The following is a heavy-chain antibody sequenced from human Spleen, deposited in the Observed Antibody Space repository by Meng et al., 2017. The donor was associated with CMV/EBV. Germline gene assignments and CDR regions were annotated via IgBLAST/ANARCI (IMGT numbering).Heavy chain of an antibody. CDR3: ARGRGYCSSTSCYCNY. D-gene: IGHD2-2*01. Sequence: LSCAASGFTFSSYAMHWVRQAPGKGLEWVAVISYDGSNKYYADSVKGRFTISRDNAKNSLYLQMNSLRAEDTAVYYCARGRGYCSSTSCYCNYWGQGTLVTVSS. V-gene: IGHV3-30-3*01. J-gene: IGHJ4*02. CDR2: ISYDGSNK. CDR1: GFTFSSYA.